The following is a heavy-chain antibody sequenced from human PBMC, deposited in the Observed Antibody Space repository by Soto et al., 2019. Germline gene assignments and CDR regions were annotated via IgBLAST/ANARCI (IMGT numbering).Heavy chain of an antibody. CDR1: GGTFSSYA. D-gene: IGHD2-15*01. CDR2: IIPIFGTA. CDR3: ARLGDVEYGGNVDY. J-gene: IGHJ4*02. V-gene: IGHV1-69*06. Sequence: QVQLVQSGAEVKKPGSSVKVSCKASGGTFSSYAISWVRQAPGQGLEWLGGIIPIFGTANYAQKFQGRVTITADKSTSTAYMELRSLRSEDTAVYYCARLGDVEYGGNVDYWGQGTVVTVA.